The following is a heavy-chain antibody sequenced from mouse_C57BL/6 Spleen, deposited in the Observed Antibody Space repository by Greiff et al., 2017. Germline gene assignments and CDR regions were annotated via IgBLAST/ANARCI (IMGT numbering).Heavy chain of an antibody. CDR3: TTRYYDGFAY. J-gene: IGHJ3*01. CDR1: GFNIKDDY. CDR2: IDPENGDT. D-gene: IGHD2-4*01. Sequence: VQLQQSGAELVRPGASVKLSCTASGFNIKDDYMHWVKQRPEQGLEWIGWIDPENGDTEYASKFQGKATITADTSSNTAYLQLSSLTSEDTAVYYCTTRYYDGFAYWGQGTLVTVSA. V-gene: IGHV14-4*01.